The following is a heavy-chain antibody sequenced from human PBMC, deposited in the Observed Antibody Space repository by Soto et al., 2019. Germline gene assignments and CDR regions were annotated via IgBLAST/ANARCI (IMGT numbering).Heavy chain of an antibody. CDR3: ASTCSSTSCYSSYYYGMDV. J-gene: IGHJ6*02. Sequence: WGSLRLSCAASGFTFSSYSMNLFRHAPFKWLEWVSSISSSSSYIYYADSVKGRFTISRDNAKNSLYLQMNSLRAEDTAVYYCASTCSSTSCYSSYYYGMDVWGQGTTVTV. CDR1: GFTFSSYS. CDR2: ISSSSSYI. D-gene: IGHD2-2*01. V-gene: IGHV3-21*01.